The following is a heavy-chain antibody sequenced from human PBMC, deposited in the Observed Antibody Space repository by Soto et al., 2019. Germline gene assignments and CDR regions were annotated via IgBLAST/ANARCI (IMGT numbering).Heavy chain of an antibody. Sequence: QVQLVQSGAEEKKPGASVKVSCKASGYTFTSYAMHWVRQAPGQRLEWMGWINAGNGNTKYSQKFQGRVTITRDTSESTAYMELSSLRSEDTAVYYCARGGAYYYDSSGYYYKSAFDIWGQGTMVTVSS. V-gene: IGHV1-3*05. J-gene: IGHJ3*02. CDR3: ARGGAYYYDSSGYYYKSAFDI. D-gene: IGHD3-22*01. CDR2: INAGNGNT. CDR1: GYTFTSYA.